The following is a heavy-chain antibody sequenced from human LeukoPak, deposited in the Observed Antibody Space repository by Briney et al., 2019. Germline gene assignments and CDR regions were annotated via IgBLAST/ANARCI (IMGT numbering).Heavy chain of an antibody. Sequence: SVKVSFKASGGTFSSYAISWVRQAPGQGLAWMGGIIPIFGTANYAQKFQGRVTITADESTSTAYMELSSLRSEDTAVYYCARDRGSGCVLDYWGQGTLVTVSS. J-gene: IGHJ4*02. V-gene: IGHV1-69*01. CDR1: GGTFSSYA. D-gene: IGHD5-12*01. CDR3: ARDRGSGCVLDY. CDR2: IIPIFGTA.